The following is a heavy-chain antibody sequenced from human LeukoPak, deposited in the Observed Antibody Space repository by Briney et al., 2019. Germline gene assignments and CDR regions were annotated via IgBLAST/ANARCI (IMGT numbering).Heavy chain of an antibody. Sequence: ASVKVSCKASGGTFSSYAISWVRQAPGQGLEWMGRIIPIFGTANYAQKFQGRVTITTDESTSTAYMELSSLRSEDTAVYYCARSADTATPIKGNWYFDLWGRGTLVTVSS. D-gene: IGHD5-18*01. CDR2: IIPIFGTA. CDR1: GGTFSSYA. J-gene: IGHJ2*01. CDR3: ARSADTATPIKGNWYFDL. V-gene: IGHV1-69*05.